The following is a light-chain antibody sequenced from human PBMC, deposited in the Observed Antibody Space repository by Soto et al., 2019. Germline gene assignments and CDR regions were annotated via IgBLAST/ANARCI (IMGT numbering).Light chain of an antibody. V-gene: IGKV3-20*01. J-gene: IGKJ1*01. CDR3: QQYNSYSWT. CDR2: GAS. CDR1: QSVSSSY. Sequence: EIVLTQSPCTLSLSPGKRATLSCRASQSVSSSYLAWYQQTPGPAPRLLIYGASSRATGIPDRFSCSGSGTDFTLTISSLQPDDFATYYCQQYNSYSWTFGHGTKVDIK.